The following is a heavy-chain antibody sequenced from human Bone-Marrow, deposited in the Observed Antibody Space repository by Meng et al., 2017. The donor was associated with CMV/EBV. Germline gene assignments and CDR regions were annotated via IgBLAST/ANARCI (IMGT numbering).Heavy chain of an antibody. CDR2: IKQDGSEK. CDR1: GFTFSSYW. J-gene: IGHJ4*02. V-gene: IGHV3-7*01. D-gene: IGHD6-19*01. Sequence: GESLKISCAASGFTFSSYWMSWVRQAPGKGLEWVANIKQDGSEKYYVDSVKGRFTISRDNAKNSLYLQMDSLGAEDTALYYCARDAGGSGWPSLNDYWGQGTLVTVSS. CDR3: ARDAGGSGWPSLNDY.